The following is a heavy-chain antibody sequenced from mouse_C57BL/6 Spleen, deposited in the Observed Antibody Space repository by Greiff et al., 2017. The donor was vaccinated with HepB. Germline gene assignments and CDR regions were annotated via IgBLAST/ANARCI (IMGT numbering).Heavy chain of an antibody. Sequence: EVKVVESEGGLVQPGSSMKLSCTASGFTFSDYYMAWVRQVPEKGLEWVANINYDGSSTYYLDSLKSRFIISRDNAKNILYLQMSSLKSEDTATYYCARALSPRYAMDYWGQGTSVTVSS. CDR3: ARALSPRYAMDY. D-gene: IGHD1-1*01. J-gene: IGHJ4*01. CDR1: GFTFSDYY. V-gene: IGHV5-16*01. CDR2: INYDGSST.